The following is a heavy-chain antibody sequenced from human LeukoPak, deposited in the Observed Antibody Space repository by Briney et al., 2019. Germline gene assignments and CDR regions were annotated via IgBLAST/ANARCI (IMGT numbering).Heavy chain of an antibody. Sequence: ASVKVSCTASGYTFTSYGISWVRQAPGQGLEWMGWISAYNGNTNYAQKLQGRVTMTTDTSTSTAYMELRSLRSDDTAVYYCARAHYDFWSGYYHNWFDPWGQGTLVTVSS. CDR2: ISAYNGNT. V-gene: IGHV1-18*01. D-gene: IGHD3-3*01. J-gene: IGHJ5*02. CDR1: GYTFTSYG. CDR3: ARAHYDFWSGYYHNWFDP.